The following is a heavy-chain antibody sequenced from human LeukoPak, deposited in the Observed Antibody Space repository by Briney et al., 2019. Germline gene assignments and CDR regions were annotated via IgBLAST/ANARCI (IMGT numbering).Heavy chain of an antibody. D-gene: IGHD7-27*01. V-gene: IGHV3-23*01. CDR2: ISGGGGGT. Sequence: GGSLRLSCAASGFTFSSYAMSWVRQAPGKGLEWVSAISGGGGGTYCADSVKGRFTISRDNSKNTLYLQMNSLRAEDTAVYYCAKNSDWGFDYWGQGTLVTVSS. CDR3: AKNSDWGFDY. J-gene: IGHJ4*02. CDR1: GFTFSSYA.